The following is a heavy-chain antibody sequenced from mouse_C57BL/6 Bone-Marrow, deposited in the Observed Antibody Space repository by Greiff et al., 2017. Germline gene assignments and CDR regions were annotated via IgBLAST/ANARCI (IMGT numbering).Heavy chain of an antibody. CDR1: GYAFSSSW. Sequence: QVQLQQSGPELVKPGASVKISCKASGYAFSSSWMNWVKQRPGKGLEWIGRIYPGDGDTNYNGKFKGKATLTADKSSSTAYMQLSSLTSEDAAVYFCASFPLLRHYYFDYWGQGTTLTVSS. J-gene: IGHJ2*01. CDR3: ASFPLLRHYYFDY. V-gene: IGHV1-82*01. CDR2: IYPGDGDT. D-gene: IGHD1-2*01.